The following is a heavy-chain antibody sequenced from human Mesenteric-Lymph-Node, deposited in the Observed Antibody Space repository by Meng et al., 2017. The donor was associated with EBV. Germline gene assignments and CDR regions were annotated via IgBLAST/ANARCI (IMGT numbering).Heavy chain of an antibody. J-gene: IGHJ4*02. D-gene: IGHD1-26*01. CDR3: ATDRPEVGAGEFDY. CDR1: GFTFSNAW. CDR2: VKSRADGGTI. Sequence: EVQLVESGGGWVKPGXXXXLSGAASGFTFSNAWMSWGRQAPGKGLEWVGRVKSRADGGTIDYAAPVKGRFTISRDDSKSTLYLQMNILQNEDTAVYYCATDRPEVGAGEFDYWGQGTLVTVSS. V-gene: IGHV3-15*01.